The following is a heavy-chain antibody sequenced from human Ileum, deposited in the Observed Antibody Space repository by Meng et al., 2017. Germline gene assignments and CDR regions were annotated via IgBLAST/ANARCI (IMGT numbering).Heavy chain of an antibody. Sequence: EVQLVESGGRLVQPGVSLKLSCEASGFYFSGATLHWVRQTSEKGLEWIGRIKSASNNHATDYSASMKGRFAISRDDSTNTVFLQMNSLKVEDTATYYCAGRYDLGLDYWGQGTLVTVSS. D-gene: IGHD5-12*01. V-gene: IGHV3-73*01. CDR2: IKSASNNHAT. CDR1: GFYFSGAT. CDR3: AGRYDLGLDY. J-gene: IGHJ4*01.